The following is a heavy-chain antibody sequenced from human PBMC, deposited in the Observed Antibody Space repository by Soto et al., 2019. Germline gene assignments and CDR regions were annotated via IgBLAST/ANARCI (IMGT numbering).Heavy chain of an antibody. CDR1: AGSIKISRCH. V-gene: IGHV4-39*01. Sequence: PSETLSLTCTVSAGSIKISRCHWGSHRQPPGKGLKWIASIKYSGTTFYNPSLKSRFTLSVDTSKNQFALKLSSVTAAETAVYYCARHGITGSYYDAFDIWGQGTMVS. J-gene: IGHJ3*02. CDR2: IKYSGTT. D-gene: IGHD1-26*01. CDR3: ARHGITGSYYDAFDI.